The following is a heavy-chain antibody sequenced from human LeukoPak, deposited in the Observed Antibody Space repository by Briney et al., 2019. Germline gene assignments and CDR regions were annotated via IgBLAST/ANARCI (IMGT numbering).Heavy chain of an antibody. CDR1: GGSISSYY. CDR3: ARGEWELPLDY. J-gene: IGHJ4*02. Sequence: PSETLSLTCTVSGGSISSYYWSWIRQPPGKGLEWIGYIYYSGSTNYNPSLKSRVTISVDTSKNQFSLKLSSVTAADTAVYYCARGEWELPLDYWGQGTLVTVSS. V-gene: IGHV4-59*01. D-gene: IGHD1-26*01. CDR2: IYYSGST.